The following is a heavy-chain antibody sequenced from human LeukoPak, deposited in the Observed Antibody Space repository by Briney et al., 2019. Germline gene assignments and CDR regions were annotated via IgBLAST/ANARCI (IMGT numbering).Heavy chain of an antibody. V-gene: IGHV1-2*02. CDR1: GYTFTTYY. CDR3: ARGRRIIVGATNAGDFFDY. D-gene: IGHD1-26*01. Sequence: ASVKVSCKASGYTFTTYYMHWVRQAPGQGLEWMGWINPNSGGTKYAQKFQGRVTMTRDTSISTAYVELTSLRSDDTAVYYCARGRRIIVGATNAGDFFDYWGQGPLVTVSS. J-gene: IGHJ4*02. CDR2: INPNSGGT.